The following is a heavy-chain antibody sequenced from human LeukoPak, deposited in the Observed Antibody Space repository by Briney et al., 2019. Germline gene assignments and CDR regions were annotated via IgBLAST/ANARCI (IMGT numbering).Heavy chain of an antibody. J-gene: IGHJ4*02. CDR1: GFTFSSYA. CDR2: ISGSGLTT. CDR3: AKVDSGSYTFDY. V-gene: IGHV3-23*01. D-gene: IGHD1-26*01. Sequence: GGSLRLSCAASGFTFSSYAMTWVRQAPGKGLEWVSLISGSGLTTWYADSVKGRFTISRDNPKNTLYLQMNSPRAEDTAVYYCAKVDSGSYTFDYWGRGTLVTAS.